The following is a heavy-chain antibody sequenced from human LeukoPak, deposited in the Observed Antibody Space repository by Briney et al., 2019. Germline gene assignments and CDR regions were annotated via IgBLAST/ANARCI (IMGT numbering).Heavy chain of an antibody. CDR3: ARAKSGVAGFFDY. Sequence: KPSETLSLTCSVSGDPISSYYWSWIRQPLGKGLEWIGYIYYSGSTKYNPSLKSRVTLLADTSKNQLFLKLSSVTAADTAVYYCARAKSGVAGFFDYWGQGALVTVSS. CDR2: IYYSGST. CDR1: GDPISSYY. D-gene: IGHD6-19*01. J-gene: IGHJ4*02. V-gene: IGHV4-59*01.